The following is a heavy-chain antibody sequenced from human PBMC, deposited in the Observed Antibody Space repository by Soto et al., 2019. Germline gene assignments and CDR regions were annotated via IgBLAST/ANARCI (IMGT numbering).Heavy chain of an antibody. CDR2: IYYSGST. CDR1: GGSISSYY. Sequence: SETLSLTCTVSGGSISSYYWSWIRQPPGKGLEWIGYIYYSGSTNYNPSLKSRVTISVDTSKNQFSLKLSSVTAADTAVYYCARGVATDYYYMDVWGKGTTVTVSS. CDR3: ARGVATDYYYMDV. D-gene: IGHD5-12*01. J-gene: IGHJ6*03. V-gene: IGHV4-59*08.